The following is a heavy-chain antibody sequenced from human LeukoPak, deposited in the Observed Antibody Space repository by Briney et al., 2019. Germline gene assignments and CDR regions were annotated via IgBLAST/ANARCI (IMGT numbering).Heavy chain of an antibody. V-gene: IGHV4-59*01. Sequence: SETLSLTCTVSGGSISSYYWSWIRQPPGKGLEWIGYIYYSGSTNYNPSLKSRVTISVDTSKNQFSLKLSSVTAADTAVYYCVREGVYRVYFDYWGQGTLVTVSS. CDR3: VREGVYRVYFDY. J-gene: IGHJ4*02. CDR1: GGSISSYY. D-gene: IGHD5-12*01. CDR2: IYYSGST.